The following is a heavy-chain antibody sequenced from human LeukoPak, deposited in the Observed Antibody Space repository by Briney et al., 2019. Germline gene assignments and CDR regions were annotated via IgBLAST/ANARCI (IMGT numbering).Heavy chain of an antibody. J-gene: IGHJ4*02. V-gene: IGHV3-30-3*01. Sequence: PGGSLRLSCAASGFTFSSYAMHWVRQAPGKGLEWVAVISYDGSNKYYADSVKGRFTISRDNSKNTLYLQMNSLRAEDTAVYYCARDPASAPLYYYDSSGYEPFDYWGQGTLVTVSS. CDR3: ARDPASAPLYYYDSSGYEPFDY. CDR1: GFTFSSYA. D-gene: IGHD3-22*01. CDR2: ISYDGSNK.